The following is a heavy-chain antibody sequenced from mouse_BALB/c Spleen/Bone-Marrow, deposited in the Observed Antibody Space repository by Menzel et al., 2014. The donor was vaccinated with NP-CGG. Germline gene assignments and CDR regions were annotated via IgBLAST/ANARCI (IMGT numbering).Heavy chain of an antibody. CDR1: GYSFXGYF. CDR2: INPYNGDT. Sequence: VQLKHSGPELVKPGASVKISCKASGYSFXGYFMNWVMQSHGKSLEWIGRINPYNGDTFYNQKFKGKATLTVDKSSSTAHMELRSLASEDSAVYYCASSFITTAYYFDYWGQGTTLTVSS. D-gene: IGHD1-2*01. CDR3: ASSFITTAYYFDY. J-gene: IGHJ2*01. V-gene: IGHV1-20*02.